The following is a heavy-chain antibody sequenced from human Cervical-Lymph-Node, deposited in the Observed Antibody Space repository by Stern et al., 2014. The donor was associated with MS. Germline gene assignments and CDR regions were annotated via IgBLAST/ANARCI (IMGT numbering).Heavy chain of an antibody. V-gene: IGHV3-53*01. CDR3: ARDTSSPERSDW. CDR2: ITNVGST. D-gene: IGHD1-1*01. J-gene: IGHJ4*02. CDR1: GFTVSRDY. Sequence: EVQLVESGGGVIQPGGSLRLSCTASGFTVSRDYITWVRQAPGQGLEWVSLITNVGSTFYTDSVKGRFTISRDDSKNTVYLHMTSLRAEDTAMYYCARDTSSPERSDWWGQGTLVTVSS.